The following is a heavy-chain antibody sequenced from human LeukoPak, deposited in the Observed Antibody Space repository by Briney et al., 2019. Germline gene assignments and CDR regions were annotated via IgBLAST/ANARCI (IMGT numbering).Heavy chain of an antibody. V-gene: IGHV3-21*01. Sequence: PGGSLRLSCAASGFTFSSYSMNWVRQAPGKGLEWVSSISSSRSYIYYADSVKGRFTISRDNAKNSLYLQMNSLRAEDTAVYYCARDKSAVVVGAPVFNDCWGQGILVTVSS. CDR2: ISSSRSYI. CDR3: ARDKSAVVVGAPVFNDC. D-gene: IGHD1-26*01. CDR1: GFTFSSYS. J-gene: IGHJ4*02.